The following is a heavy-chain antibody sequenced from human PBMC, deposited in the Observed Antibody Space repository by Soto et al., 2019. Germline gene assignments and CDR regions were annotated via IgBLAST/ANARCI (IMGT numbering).Heavy chain of an antibody. CDR2: IYYSGST. J-gene: IGHJ4*02. CDR1: GGSISSYY. CDR3: ARDDYGGNPSGY. V-gene: IGHV4-59*01. D-gene: IGHD4-17*01. Sequence: QVQLQESGPGLVKPSETLSLTCTVSGGSISSYYWSWIRQPPGKGLEWIGYIYYSGSTNYNPSLKGRVTISVDMSKNQFSLKLSSVTAADTAVYYCARDDYGGNPSGYWGQGTLVTVSS.